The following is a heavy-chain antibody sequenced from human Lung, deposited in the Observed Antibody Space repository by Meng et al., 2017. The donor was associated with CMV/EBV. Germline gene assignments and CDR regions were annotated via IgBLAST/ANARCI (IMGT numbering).Heavy chain of an antibody. D-gene: IGHD1-26*01. CDR3: ARGWGAALDY. Sequence: SXTLSLTCTVSGYPISSGNYWGWIRQPPGKGLEWIGSFYHTGSTSYNPSLKSRVTISLDTSKNQFSLKLTSVTAADTAVYYCARGWGAALDYWGQGTLVTVSS. CDR1: GYPISSGNY. V-gene: IGHV4-38-2*02. CDR2: FYHTGST. J-gene: IGHJ4*02.